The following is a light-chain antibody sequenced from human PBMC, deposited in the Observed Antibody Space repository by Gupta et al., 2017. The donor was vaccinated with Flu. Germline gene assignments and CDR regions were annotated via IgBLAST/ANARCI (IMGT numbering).Light chain of an antibody. CDR3: RQQNSYRTT. CDR2: STS. J-gene: IGKJ1*01. CDR1: QGIGNS. Sequence: DIQMTQSPSSLSASVGDRVTITCRASQGIGNSLSWYQHKPGKPPKSLIYSTSNLQSGVSSRFSGSGSPTDFTLAINSLQPEDSAPYCCRQQNSYRTTFGQGTKVQI. V-gene: IGKV1-17*01.